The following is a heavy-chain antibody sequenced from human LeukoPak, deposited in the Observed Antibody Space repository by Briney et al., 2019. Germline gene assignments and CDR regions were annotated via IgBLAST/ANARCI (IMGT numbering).Heavy chain of an antibody. CDR2: FDPEDGET. V-gene: IGHV1-24*01. J-gene: IGHJ6*02. CDR3: ARAEWDIVVVPADYYYYGMDV. D-gene: IGHD2-2*01. Sequence: GASVKVSCKVSGYTLTELSMHWVRQAPGKGLEWMGGFDPEDGETIYAHKFQGRVTMTEDTSTDTAYMELNSLRAEDTAVYYCARAEWDIVVVPADYYYYGMDVWGQGTTVTVSS. CDR1: GYTLTELS.